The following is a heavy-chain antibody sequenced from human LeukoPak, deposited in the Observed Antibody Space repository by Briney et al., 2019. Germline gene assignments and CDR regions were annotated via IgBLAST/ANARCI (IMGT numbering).Heavy chain of an antibody. CDR2: ISSSSSTI. CDR1: GFTFSSCS. V-gene: IGHV3-48*01. D-gene: IGHD2-2*01. Sequence: PGGSLRLSCAASGFTFSSCSMNWVRQAPGKGLEWVSYISSSSSTIYYADSVKGRFTISRDNAKNSLYLQMNSLRAEDTAVYYCARDQRVPAAAYYYYYYYIDVWGKGTTVTVSS. J-gene: IGHJ6*03. CDR3: ARDQRVPAAAYYYYYYYIDV.